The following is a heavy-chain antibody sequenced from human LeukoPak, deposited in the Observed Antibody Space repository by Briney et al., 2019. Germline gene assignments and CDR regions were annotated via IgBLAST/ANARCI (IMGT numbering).Heavy chain of an antibody. Sequence: SETLSLTCTVSGDSLSSGSYYWTWIRQTAGKGLEWIGRIYYGGNTNYNPSLRSRVTISVDTSKNQFSLNIYSLTAADTAVYFCARGVVTQRYYMDVWGKGTTVTVSS. J-gene: IGHJ6*03. CDR2: IYYGGNT. CDR3: ARGVVTQRYYMDV. D-gene: IGHD3-22*01. CDR1: GDSLSSGSYY. V-gene: IGHV4-61*02.